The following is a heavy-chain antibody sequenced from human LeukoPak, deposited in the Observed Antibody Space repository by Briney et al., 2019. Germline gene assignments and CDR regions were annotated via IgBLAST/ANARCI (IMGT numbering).Heavy chain of an antibody. CDR1: GGSISSGY. J-gene: IGHJ5*02. CDR2: IYNSGRS. CDR3: AAGSGASWFDP. Sequence: SETLSLTCSVSGGSISSGYWSWIRQPPGKGLEWIAYIYNSGRSNYNPSLKSRVTISLDTSKNQFSLKLSSVTAADTAVYYCAAGSGASWFDPWGQGTLVTVSS. D-gene: IGHD6-13*01. V-gene: IGHV4-59*01.